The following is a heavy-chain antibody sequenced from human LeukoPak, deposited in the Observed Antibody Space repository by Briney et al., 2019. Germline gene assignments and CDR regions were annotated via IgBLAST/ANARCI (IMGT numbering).Heavy chain of an antibody. CDR1: GYTFTSYY. J-gene: IGHJ5*02. V-gene: IGHV1-46*01. D-gene: IGHD2-2*02. Sequence: GASVKVSCKASGYTFTSYYMHWVRQAPGQGLEWMGIINPSGGSTSYAQKFQGRVTMTRDMSTSTVYKELSSLRSEDTAVYYCARDRGCSSTSCYTQSFDPWGQGTLVTVSS. CDR3: ARDRGCSSTSCYTQSFDP. CDR2: INPSGGST.